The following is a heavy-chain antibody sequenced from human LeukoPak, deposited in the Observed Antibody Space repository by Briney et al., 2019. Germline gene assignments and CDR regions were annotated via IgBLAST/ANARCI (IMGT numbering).Heavy chain of an antibody. V-gene: IGHV3-21*01. Sequence: PGGSLRLSCAASGFTFSSYSMNWVRQAPGKGLEWVSSISSSSSYIYYADSVKGRFTISRDNAKNSLYLQMNSLRAEDTAVYYCAREGGLGYCSSTSCYLGYWGQGTLVTVSS. CDR1: GFTFSSYS. D-gene: IGHD2-2*01. J-gene: IGHJ4*02. CDR3: AREGGLGYCSSTSCYLGY. CDR2: ISSSSSYI.